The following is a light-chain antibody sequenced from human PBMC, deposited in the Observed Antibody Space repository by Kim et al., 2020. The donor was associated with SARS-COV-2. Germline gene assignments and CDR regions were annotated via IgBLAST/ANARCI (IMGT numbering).Light chain of an antibody. V-gene: IGKV2-24*01. CDR2: KTS. Sequence: DIVMTQTPLSSPVTLGQPASISCRSSQSLLHRDGNTYLSWLHQRPGQPPRLLIYKTSYRFSGVSDRYSGSGAGTDFTLKINRVEAEDVGIYYCMQAAHYPHSFGQGTKLEI. CDR1: QSLLHRDGNTY. CDR3: MQAAHYPHS. J-gene: IGKJ2*03.